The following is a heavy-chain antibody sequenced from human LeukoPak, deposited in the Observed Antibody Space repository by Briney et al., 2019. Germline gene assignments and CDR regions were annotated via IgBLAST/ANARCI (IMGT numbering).Heavy chain of an antibody. CDR3: ARGGFYYDSSGYPYYFDY. CDR2: IYYSGST. CDR1: GGSISSYY. J-gene: IGHJ4*02. V-gene: IGHV4-59*01. Sequence: PSETLSLTCTVSGGSISSYYWSWIRQPPGKGLEWMGYIYYSGSTNYNPSLKSRVTISVDTSKNQFSLELSSVTAADTAVYYCARGGFYYDSSGYPYYFDYWGQGTLVTVSS. D-gene: IGHD3-22*01.